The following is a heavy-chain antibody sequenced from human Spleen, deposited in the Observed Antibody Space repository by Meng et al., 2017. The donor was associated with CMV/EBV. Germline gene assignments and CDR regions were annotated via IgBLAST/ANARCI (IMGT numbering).Heavy chain of an antibody. CDR1: RGALSGSY. J-gene: IGHJ4*02. CDR2: ITHSGST. D-gene: IGHD6-25*01. CDR3: ARLSGLSACDS. V-gene: IGHV4-34*01. Sequence: CAVCRGALSGSYCSRHRQPHGKGLEWIGEITHSGSTNYPPSLKGAVTISIDTSNNQFSLKLTSVTAADTAVYYCARLSGLSACDSWGQGTLVTVSS.